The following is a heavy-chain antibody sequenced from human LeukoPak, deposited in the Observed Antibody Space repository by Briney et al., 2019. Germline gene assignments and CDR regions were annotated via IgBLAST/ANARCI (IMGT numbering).Heavy chain of an antibody. CDR1: GYTFTSYA. J-gene: IGHJ6*02. V-gene: IGHV7-4-1*02. D-gene: IGHD3-10*01. CDR2: INTNTGNP. CDR3: ARDFGNVLWFGELPENYYGMDV. Sequence: ASVKVSCKASGYTFTSYAMNWVRQAPGQGLEWMGWINTNTGNPTYAQGFTGRFVFSLDTSVSTAYLQISSLKAEDTAVYYCARDFGNVLWFGELPENYYGMDVWGQGTTVTVSS.